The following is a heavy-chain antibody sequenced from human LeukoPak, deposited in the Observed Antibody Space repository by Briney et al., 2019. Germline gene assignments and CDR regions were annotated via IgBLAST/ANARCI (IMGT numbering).Heavy chain of an antibody. D-gene: IGHD2-2*02. J-gene: IGHJ5*02. CDR2: IYHSGST. V-gene: IGHV4-59*01. CDR1: GASISSYY. CDR3: ARDLGYCSTISCYTWFDP. Sequence: KPSETLSLTCTVSGASISSYYWSWIRQPPGKGLEWIGYIYHSGSTNYNPSLKSRVSMSVDTSKNQFSLKLSSVTAADTAVYYCARDLGYCSTISCYTWFDPWGQGSLVTVSS.